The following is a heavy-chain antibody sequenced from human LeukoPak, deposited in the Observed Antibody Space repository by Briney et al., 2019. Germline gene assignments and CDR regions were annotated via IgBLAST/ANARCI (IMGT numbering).Heavy chain of an antibody. Sequence: GGSLRLSCAASGFTFSSYAMSWVRQAPGKGLEWVSVISGSGGGASYADSVKGRFTISRDNSKNTLYLQMNSLRAEDTAVYYCAKVSKGGSTRWFDSWGQGTLVTVSS. V-gene: IGHV3-23*01. CDR1: GFTFSSYA. J-gene: IGHJ5*01. D-gene: IGHD2/OR15-2a*01. CDR3: AKVSKGGSTRWFDS. CDR2: ISGSGGGA.